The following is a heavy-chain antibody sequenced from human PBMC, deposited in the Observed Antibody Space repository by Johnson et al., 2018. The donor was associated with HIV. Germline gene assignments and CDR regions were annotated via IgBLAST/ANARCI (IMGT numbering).Heavy chain of an antibody. CDR1: GFTFTSYW. V-gene: IGHV3-30-3*01. J-gene: IGHJ3*01. CDR3: ARAHDAFDL. CDR2: ISYDGSNK. Sequence: QVQLVESGGGLVQPGGSLRLSCAASGFTFTSYWMSWVRQAPGKGLEWVAVISYDGSNKYYADSVKGRFTISRDNSKNTLYLQMNSLRAEDTAVYYCARAHDAFDLWGQGTKVTISS.